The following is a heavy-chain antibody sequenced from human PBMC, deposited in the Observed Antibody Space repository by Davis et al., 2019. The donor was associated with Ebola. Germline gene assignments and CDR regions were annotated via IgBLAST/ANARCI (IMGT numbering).Heavy chain of an antibody. CDR1: GFTFSNAW. CDR2: IKSKTDGGTT. J-gene: IGHJ4*02. V-gene: IGHV3-15*01. CDR3: TTRRLVVVPAAILED. D-gene: IGHD2-2*02. Sequence: GGSLRLSCAASGFTFSNAWMSWVRQAPGKGLEWVGRIKSKTDGGTTDYAAPVKGRFTISRDDSKNTLYLQMNSLKTEDTAVYYCTTRRLVVVPAAILEDWGQGTLVTVSS.